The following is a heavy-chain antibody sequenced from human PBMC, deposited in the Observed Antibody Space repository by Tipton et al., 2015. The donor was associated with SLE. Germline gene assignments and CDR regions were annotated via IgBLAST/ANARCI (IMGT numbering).Heavy chain of an antibody. CDR1: GYTFTGYY. V-gene: IGHV1-2*06. D-gene: IGHD1-26*01. CDR3: ARLDPGTICAFDI. Sequence: QSGAEVKKPGASVKVSCKASGYTFTGYYMHWVRQVPGQGLEWMGRINPNSGGTNYAQKFQGRVTMTRDTSISTAYMELSRLRSDDTAVYYCARLDPGTICAFDIWGQGTMVTVSS. CDR2: INPNSGGT. J-gene: IGHJ3*02.